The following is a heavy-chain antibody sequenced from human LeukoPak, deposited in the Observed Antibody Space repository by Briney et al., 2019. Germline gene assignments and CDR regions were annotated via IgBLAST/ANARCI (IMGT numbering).Heavy chain of an antibody. CDR1: GYRVTSYW. CDR2: IYPGDSDT. CDR3: ARLQPDNWNYVLDY. Sequence: GESLKISCKGSGYRVTSYWIGGVRQIPGKGLEWMGIIYPGDSDTRYSPSFQGQVTISADKSISTAYLQWSSLKASDTAMYYCARLQPDNWNYVLDYWGQGTLVTVSS. D-gene: IGHD1-7*01. V-gene: IGHV5-51*01. J-gene: IGHJ4*02.